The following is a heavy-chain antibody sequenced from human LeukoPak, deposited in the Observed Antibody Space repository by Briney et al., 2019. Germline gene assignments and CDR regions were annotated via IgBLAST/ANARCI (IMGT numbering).Heavy chain of an antibody. CDR2: FDPEDGET. V-gene: IGHV1-24*01. CDR3: ATDRGYDFWSGSFDY. Sequence: VASVKVSCKVSGYTLTELSMHWVRQAPGKGLEWMGGFDPEDGETIYAQKFQGRVTMTEDTSTDTAYMELSSLRSEDTAVYYCATDRGYDFWSGSFDYWGQGTLVTVSS. CDR1: GYTLTELS. D-gene: IGHD3-3*01. J-gene: IGHJ4*02.